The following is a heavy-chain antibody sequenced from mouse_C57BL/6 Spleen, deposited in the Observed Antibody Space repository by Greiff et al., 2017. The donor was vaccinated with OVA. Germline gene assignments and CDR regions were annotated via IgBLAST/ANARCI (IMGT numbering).Heavy chain of an antibody. J-gene: IGHJ4*01. CDR2: INPNNGGT. Sequence: EVKVVESGPELVKPGASVKMSCKASGYTFTDYNMHWVKQSHGKSLEWIGYINPNNGGTSYNQKFKGKATLTVNKSSSTAYMELRSLTSEDSAVYYCARRPNYYGSRGGAMDYWGQGTSVTVSS. CDR3: ARRPNYYGSRGGAMDY. CDR1: GYTFTDYN. D-gene: IGHD1-1*01. V-gene: IGHV1-22*01.